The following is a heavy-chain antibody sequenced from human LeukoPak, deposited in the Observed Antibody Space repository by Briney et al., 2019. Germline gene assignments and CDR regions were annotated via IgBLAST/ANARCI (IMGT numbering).Heavy chain of an antibody. Sequence: GASVKVSCKASGYTFTSYYMHWVRQAPGQGLEWMGWINPNSGGTNYAQKFQGRVTMTRDTSISTAYMELSRLRSDDTAVYYCARIADSSGWVPYYYMDVWGKGTTVTVSS. CDR3: ARIADSSGWVPYYYMDV. J-gene: IGHJ6*03. CDR1: GYTFTSYY. D-gene: IGHD6-19*01. V-gene: IGHV1-2*02. CDR2: INPNSGGT.